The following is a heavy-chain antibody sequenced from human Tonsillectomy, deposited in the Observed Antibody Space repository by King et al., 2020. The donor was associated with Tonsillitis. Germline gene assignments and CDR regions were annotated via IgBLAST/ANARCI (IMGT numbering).Heavy chain of an antibody. V-gene: IGHV3-23*04. CDR1: GFTFSSYA. Sequence: VQLVESGGGLVQPGGSLRLSCAASGFTFSSYAMSWVRQAPGKGLEWVSAISGSGGSTYYADSLKGRFTISRDNSKNTLYLQMNSLRAEDTAVYYCAKDIVVVVAATGENFDYWGQGTLVTVSS. D-gene: IGHD2-15*01. CDR2: ISGSGGST. CDR3: AKDIVVVVAATGENFDY. J-gene: IGHJ4*02.